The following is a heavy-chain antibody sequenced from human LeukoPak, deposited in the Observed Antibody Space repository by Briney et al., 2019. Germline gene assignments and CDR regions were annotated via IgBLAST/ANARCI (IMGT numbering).Heavy chain of an antibody. J-gene: IGHJ4*02. CDR2: IYYSGST. CDR1: GGSISSYY. Sequence: SETLSLTCTVSGGSISSYYWSWIRQPPGKGLEWIGYIYYSGSTHYNPSLKSRGTISVDTSKNQFSLKLSSVTAADTAVYYCARVRREWELLAFDYWGQGTLVTVSS. V-gene: IGHV4-59*01. CDR3: ARVRREWELLAFDY. D-gene: IGHD1-26*01.